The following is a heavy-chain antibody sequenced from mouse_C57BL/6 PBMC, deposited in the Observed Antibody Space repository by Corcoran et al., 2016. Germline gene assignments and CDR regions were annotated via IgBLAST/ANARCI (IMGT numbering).Heavy chain of an antibody. Sequence: EVQLQQSGPELVKPGASVKISCKASGYTFTDYYMNWVKQSHGKSLEWIGDINPNNGGTSYNQKFKGKATLTVDKSSSTAYMELRSLTSEDSAVYYCASSGPGAMDYWGQGTSVTVSS. CDR2: INPNNGGT. D-gene: IGHD3-2*02. J-gene: IGHJ4*01. CDR3: ASSGPGAMDY. CDR1: GYTFTDYY. V-gene: IGHV1-26*01.